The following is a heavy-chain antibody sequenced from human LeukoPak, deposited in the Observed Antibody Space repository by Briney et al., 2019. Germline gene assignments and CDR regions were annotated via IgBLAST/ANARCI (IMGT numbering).Heavy chain of an antibody. CDR1: GYTFTSYE. J-gene: IGHJ4*02. CDR2: MNPNTGNT. Sequence: ASVKVSCKASGYTFTSYEIHWVRQATGQGLEWMGWMNPNTGNTGYAQNFQGRVTMTSDTSITTAYMELNSLTSEDTAVYYCARGGFPSASWGQGTLVTVSS. V-gene: IGHV1-8*01. D-gene: IGHD2-2*01. CDR3: ARGGFPSAS.